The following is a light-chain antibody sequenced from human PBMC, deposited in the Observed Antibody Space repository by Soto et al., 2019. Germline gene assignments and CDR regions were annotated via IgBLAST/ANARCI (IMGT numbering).Light chain of an antibody. CDR2: GAS. V-gene: IGKV3-20*01. Sequence: EIVLTQSPGTLSLSPGERATLSCRASQSVSSSYLAWYQQKPGQAPRLIIYGASSLATGVPSRFSGSGSGTDFTLTISRLEPEDFAVYYCQQYCSSPYTFGQGTKLEIK. CDR1: QSVSSSY. J-gene: IGKJ2*01. CDR3: QQYCSSPYT.